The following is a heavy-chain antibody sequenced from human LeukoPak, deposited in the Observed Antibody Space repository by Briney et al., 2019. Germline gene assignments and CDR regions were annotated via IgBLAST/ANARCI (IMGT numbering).Heavy chain of an antibody. Sequence: GGSLRLSCAASRFTFANYAMSWVRQAPGKGLEWISTVSDSGDSTYYADSVKGRFTISRDNSKNTLYLQMNNLRAEDTAVYYCAKYYYGSGSPIFDYWGQGTLVTVSS. D-gene: IGHD3-10*01. CDR2: VSDSGDST. V-gene: IGHV3-23*01. CDR3: AKYYYGSGSPIFDY. J-gene: IGHJ4*02. CDR1: RFTFANYA.